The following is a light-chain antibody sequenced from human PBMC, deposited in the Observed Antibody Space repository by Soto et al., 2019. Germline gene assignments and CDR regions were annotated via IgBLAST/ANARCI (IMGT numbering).Light chain of an antibody. V-gene: IGKV3-11*01. CDR1: QSVSSY. Sequence: IVSAPTPATLSLSRWQKANLSCGSSQSVSSYLAWYQQKPGQAPRLLIYDASIRATGIPARFSGSGSGTDCPLTISSLQPEDFAVYYCQQRGSWPRRTFGQGTKVDIK. CDR3: QQRGSWPRRT. J-gene: IGKJ1*01. CDR2: DAS.